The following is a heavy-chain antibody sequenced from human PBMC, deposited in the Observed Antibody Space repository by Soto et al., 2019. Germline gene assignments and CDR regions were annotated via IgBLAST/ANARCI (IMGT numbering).Heavy chain of an antibody. V-gene: IGHV1-69*13. J-gene: IGHJ4*02. Sequence: SVKVSCKASGGTFSSYAISWVRQAPGQGLEWMGGIIPIFGTANYAQKFQGRVTITADESTSTAYMELSSLRSEDTAVYYCARGPEGYCSSTSCLYFDYWGQGTLVTVSS. CDR1: GGTFSSYA. CDR2: IIPIFGTA. CDR3: ARGPEGYCSSTSCLYFDY. D-gene: IGHD2-2*01.